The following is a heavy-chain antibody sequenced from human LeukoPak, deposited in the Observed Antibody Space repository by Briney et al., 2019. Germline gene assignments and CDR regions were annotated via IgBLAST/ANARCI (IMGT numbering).Heavy chain of an antibody. CDR1: GYTFTSYY. CDR3: ARDRGTTVTTFDY. CDR2: INPSGGST. J-gene: IGHJ4*02. D-gene: IGHD4-17*01. V-gene: IGHV1-46*01. Sequence: SVKVSCKASGYTFTSYYMHWVRQAPAQGLEWMGIINPSGGSTSYAQKFQGRVTMTRDTSTSTVYMELSSLRSEDTAVYYCARDRGTTVTTFDYWGQGTLVTVSS.